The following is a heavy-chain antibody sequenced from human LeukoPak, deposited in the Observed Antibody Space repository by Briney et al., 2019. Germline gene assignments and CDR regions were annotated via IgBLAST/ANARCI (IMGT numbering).Heavy chain of an antibody. CDR2: ICPDGTVT. Sequence: GSLRLSCAASGFTISTYCMHWVRQAPGKGPMWVSRICPDGTVTNYADSVKARFIISRDNARNTVYLQMNSLRVEDTAVYYCVRDFRSADYWGQGTLVTVSS. V-gene: IGHV3-74*01. J-gene: IGHJ4*02. CDR3: VRDFRSADY. CDR1: GFTISTYC.